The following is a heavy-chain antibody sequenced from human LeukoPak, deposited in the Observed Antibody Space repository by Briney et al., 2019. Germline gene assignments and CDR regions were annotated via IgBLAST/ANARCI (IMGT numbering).Heavy chain of an antibody. CDR1: GFTFSTYG. J-gene: IGHJ4*02. CDR2: ISYDGGNN. CDR3: AKEEGSGWFLDH. D-gene: IGHD6-19*01. Sequence: PGRSLRLSCAASGFTFSTYGMHWVRQAPGKGLEWVAVISYDGGNNYYADSMQGRFTISRDNSKNTLYLQMNSLRGEDTAVYYCAKEEGSGWFLDHWGQGTLVTVSS. V-gene: IGHV3-30*18.